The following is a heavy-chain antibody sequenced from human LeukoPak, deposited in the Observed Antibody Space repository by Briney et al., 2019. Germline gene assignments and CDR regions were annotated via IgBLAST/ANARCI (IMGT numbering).Heavy chain of an antibody. V-gene: IGHV5-51*01. CDR3: ARKGYSYGYDYDY. CDR1: GYSFTSYW. Sequence: PGESLKISCKGSGYSFTSYWIGWVRHMPGKGLECMGIIYPGDSDTRYSPSFQGQVTISADKSISTAYLQWSSLKASDTAMYYCARKGYSYGYDYDYWGQGTLVTVSS. CDR2: IYPGDSDT. D-gene: IGHD5-18*01. J-gene: IGHJ4*02.